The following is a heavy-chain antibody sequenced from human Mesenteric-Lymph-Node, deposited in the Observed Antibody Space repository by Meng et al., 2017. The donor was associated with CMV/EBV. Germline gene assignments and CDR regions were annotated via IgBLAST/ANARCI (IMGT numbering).Heavy chain of an antibody. CDR2: INHSGST. D-gene: IGHD4-23*01. V-gene: IGHV4-34*01. CDR3: ARHQRWLKSEGGFNY. Sequence: GKIEQCGAGLLKPSETLSLTCAVYGGSFSGYYWSWIRQPPGKGLEWIGEINHSGSTNYNPSLKSRVTISVDTSKNQFSLKLSSVTAADTAVYYCARHQRWLKSEGGFNYWGQGTLVTVSS. J-gene: IGHJ4*02. CDR1: GGSFSGYY.